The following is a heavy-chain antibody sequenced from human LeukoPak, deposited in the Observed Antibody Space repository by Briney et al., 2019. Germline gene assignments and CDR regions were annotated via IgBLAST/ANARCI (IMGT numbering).Heavy chain of an antibody. D-gene: IGHD6-19*01. CDR1: GFTFSSYG. Sequence: GGSLRLSCAASGFTFSSYGMHWVRQAPGKGLEWVAVIWYDGSNKYYADSVKGRFTISRDNSKNTLYLQMNSLRAEDTAVYYCARGVGQWLVTRSNLDEYYFDYWGQGTLVTVSS. V-gene: IGHV3-33*01. CDR2: IWYDGSNK. CDR3: ARGVGQWLVTRSNLDEYYFDY. J-gene: IGHJ4*02.